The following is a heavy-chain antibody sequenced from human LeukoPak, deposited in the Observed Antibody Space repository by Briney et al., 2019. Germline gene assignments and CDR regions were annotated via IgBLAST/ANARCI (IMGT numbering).Heavy chain of an antibody. CDR3: ARYCNGDNCYSGYDY. Sequence: GGSLRLSCAASGFTFNKYALHWVRQAPGKGLEYVSAISTNGDSTYYANSVKGRYTISRDNSKNTLYLQMGSLRAEDMAVYYCARYCNGDNCYSGYDYWGQGTLVTVSS. J-gene: IGHJ4*02. V-gene: IGHV3-64*01. D-gene: IGHD2-15*01. CDR2: ISTNGDST. CDR1: GFTFNKYA.